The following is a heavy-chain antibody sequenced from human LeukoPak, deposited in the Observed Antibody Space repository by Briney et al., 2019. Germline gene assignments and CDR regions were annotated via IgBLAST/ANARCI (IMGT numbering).Heavy chain of an antibody. D-gene: IGHD3-9*01. CDR2: ISYYGSNK. Sequence: TGGPLTLSCAPSGFTFSSYAMHWVRQAPRKGLVWVAFISYYGSNKYYADSVKGRFTISRDNSKNTLYLQMNSLRAADTAVYYCARRAPYDILTQPAYDYGMDAWGQGTTVTVSS. CDR3: ARRAPYDILTQPAYDYGMDA. V-gene: IGHV3-30-3*01. J-gene: IGHJ6*02. CDR1: GFTFSSYA.